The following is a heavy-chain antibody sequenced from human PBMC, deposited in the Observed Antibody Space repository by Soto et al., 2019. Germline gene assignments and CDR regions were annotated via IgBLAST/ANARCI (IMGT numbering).Heavy chain of an antibody. J-gene: IGHJ3*02. CDR2: INTYNANT. D-gene: IGHD5-12*01. CDR1: GYTFTSYG. V-gene: IGHV1-18*01. Sequence: QVQLVQSGAEVKKPGASVKVSCKASGYTFTSYGVTWVRQAPGQGLEWMGWINTYNANTKYAQKHQGRVTMTTDTSTSTAYMELRSLRSDDTAVYYCARDREWIYAFDIWGQGTVVTVSS. CDR3: ARDREWIYAFDI.